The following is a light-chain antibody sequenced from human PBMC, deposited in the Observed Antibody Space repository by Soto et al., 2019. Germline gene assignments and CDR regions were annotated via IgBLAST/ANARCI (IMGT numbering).Light chain of an antibody. Sequence: DIVMTQSPDSLAVSLGERATINCKSSQSVLYSSNNKNYLAWYQQKPGQPPKLLIYWASTRESGVPDRFSGSGSETAFTLTISSLQAEDVAVYYCQQWSSVPKTFGQGTKVEIK. CDR2: WAS. CDR1: QSVLYSSNNKNY. J-gene: IGKJ1*01. CDR3: QQWSSVPKT. V-gene: IGKV4-1*01.